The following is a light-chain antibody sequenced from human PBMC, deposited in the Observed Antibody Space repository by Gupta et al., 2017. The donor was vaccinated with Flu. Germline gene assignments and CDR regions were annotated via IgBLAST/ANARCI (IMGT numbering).Light chain of an antibody. Sequence: DIQMTQSPSTLSASVGDRVTITCRASQSVSSWLAWYQQKPGTAPKLLIYKASSLQGGVPSRFSGSGYGTEFTLTISSLQPDDFATYYCQQYNSYSPITFGQGTRLEIK. CDR3: QQYNSYSPIT. CDR1: QSVSSW. CDR2: KAS. J-gene: IGKJ5*01. V-gene: IGKV1-5*03.